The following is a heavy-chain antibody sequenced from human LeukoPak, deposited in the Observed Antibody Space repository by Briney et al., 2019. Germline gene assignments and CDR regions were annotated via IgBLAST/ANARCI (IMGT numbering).Heavy chain of an antibody. J-gene: IGHJ4*02. D-gene: IGHD2-21*01. CDR3: ARDDGSISAGDY. V-gene: IGHV1-18*01. CDR2: ISAYNGNT. Sequence: ASVKVSCKTSGYTFTNYGISWVRQAPGQGLEWMGWISAYNGNTNYAQKFQGRVTMTTDTSTSTAYMELRSLRSDDTAVYYCARDDGSISAGDYWGQGTLVTVSS. CDR1: GYTFTNYG.